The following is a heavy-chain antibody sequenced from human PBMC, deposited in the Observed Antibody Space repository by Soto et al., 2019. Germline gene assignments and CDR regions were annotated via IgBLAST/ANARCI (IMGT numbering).Heavy chain of an antibody. Sequence: SETLSLTCTVSCGSISSYYWSWIRQPPGKGLEWIGYIYYSGSTNYNPSLKSRVTISVDTSKNQFSLKLSSVTAADTAVYYCARAAAGIAGWFDPWDQGTLVTVSS. CDR2: IYYSGST. CDR1: CGSISSYY. D-gene: IGHD6-13*01. J-gene: IGHJ5*02. CDR3: ARAAAGIAGWFDP. V-gene: IGHV4-59*01.